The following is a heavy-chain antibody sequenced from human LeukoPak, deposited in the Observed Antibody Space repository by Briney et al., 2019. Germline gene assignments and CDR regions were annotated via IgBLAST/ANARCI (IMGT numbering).Heavy chain of an antibody. CDR2: IYTSGCT. V-gene: IGHV4-61*02. D-gene: IGHD4-23*01. CDR3: ARDGSVGSWFDP. CDR1: GGSISSGSYY. Sequence: SQTLSLTCTVSGGSISSGSYYWSWIRQPAGKGLEWIGRIYTSGCTNYNPSLKSRVTISVDTSKNQFSLKLSSVTAADTAVYYCARDGSVGSWFDPWGQGTLVTVSS. J-gene: IGHJ5*02.